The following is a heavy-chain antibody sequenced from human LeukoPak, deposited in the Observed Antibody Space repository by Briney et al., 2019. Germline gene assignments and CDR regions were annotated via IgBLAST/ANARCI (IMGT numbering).Heavy chain of an antibody. D-gene: IGHD3-10*01. CDR2: LSGSGGTT. J-gene: IGHJ3*02. V-gene: IGHV3-23*01. Sequence: PGGSLSLACSASGFTVNTYAMNWVRQAPGKGLEWVSALSGSGGTTYYADSVKGRFTISRDNSKYTVYLQMNSLRAEDTAVYYCAKAGYYGSGSGVFAFDIWGQGTMVTVSS. CDR3: AKAGYYGSGSGVFAFDI. CDR1: GFTVNTYA.